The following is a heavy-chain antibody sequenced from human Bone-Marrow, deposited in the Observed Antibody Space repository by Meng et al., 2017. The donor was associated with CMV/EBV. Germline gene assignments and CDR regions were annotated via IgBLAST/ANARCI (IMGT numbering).Heavy chain of an antibody. V-gene: IGHV1-2*02. CDR3: ARHAPSGYCSSTSCYTPGSLEPEGGLLDY. CDR1: GYTFTGYY. D-gene: IGHD2-2*02. J-gene: IGHJ4*02. CDR2: INPNSGGT. Sequence: ASVKVSCKASGYTFTGYYMHWVRQAPGQGLEWMGWINPNSGGTNYAQKFQGRVTMTRDTSISTAYMELSRLRSDDTAVYYCARHAPSGYCSSTSCYTPGSLEPEGGLLDYWGQGTLVAVSS.